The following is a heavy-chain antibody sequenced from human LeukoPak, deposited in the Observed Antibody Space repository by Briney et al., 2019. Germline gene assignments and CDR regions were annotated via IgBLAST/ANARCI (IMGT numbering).Heavy chain of an antibody. Sequence: GASVKASCKASGYTFTGYYMHWVRQAPGQGLEWMGWINPNSGGTNYAQKFQGRVTMTRDTSISIAYMELSRLRSDDTAVYYCARGPRGYSYAPGNWFDPWGQGTLVTVSS. CDR1: GYTFTGYY. V-gene: IGHV1-2*02. CDR2: INPNSGGT. CDR3: ARGPRGYSYAPGNWFDP. J-gene: IGHJ5*02. D-gene: IGHD5-18*01.